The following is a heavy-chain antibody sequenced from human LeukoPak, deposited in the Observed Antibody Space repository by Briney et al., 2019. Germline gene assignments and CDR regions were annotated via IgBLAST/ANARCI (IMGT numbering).Heavy chain of an antibody. Sequence: SQTLSLTCAVSGGSISSDVYSWSWIRQPPGKGLEWIGYIYHSGSTYYNPSLKSRVTISADRSKNQFSLKLSSVTAADTAVHYCARGTPYDYWGQGTLVTVSS. J-gene: IGHJ4*02. V-gene: IGHV4-30-2*01. CDR2: IYHSGST. CDR3: ARGTPYDY. D-gene: IGHD1-1*01. CDR1: GGSISSDVYS.